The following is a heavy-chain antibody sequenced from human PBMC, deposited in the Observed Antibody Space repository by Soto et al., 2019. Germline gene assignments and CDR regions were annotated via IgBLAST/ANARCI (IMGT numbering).Heavy chain of an antibody. D-gene: IGHD3-10*01. J-gene: IGHJ4*02. CDR3: ARGRASGSYYLLDY. Sequence: ASVEVSCRASGNTFTSYHINWVRQATGHGLEWMGWINPNSGNISYAQKFQGRVTMTRDTAIRTAYMEVSRLRSDDTAVYYCARGRASGSYYLLDYWGQGTLVTVS. CDR1: GNTFTSYH. V-gene: IGHV1-8*01. CDR2: INPNSGNI.